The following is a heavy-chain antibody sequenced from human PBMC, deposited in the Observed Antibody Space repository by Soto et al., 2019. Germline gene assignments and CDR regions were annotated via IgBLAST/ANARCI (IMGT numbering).Heavy chain of an antibody. J-gene: IGHJ6*02. V-gene: IGHV3-23*01. CDR3: AKDLKGKPYYYYGMDV. CDR2: ISGSGGST. Sequence: GGSLRLSCAASGFTFSSYWMHWVRQAPGKGLVWVSAISGSGGSTYYADSVKGRFTISRDNSKNTLYLQMNSLRAEDTAVYYCAKDLKGKPYYYYGMDVWGQGTTVTVSS. CDR1: GFTFSSYW.